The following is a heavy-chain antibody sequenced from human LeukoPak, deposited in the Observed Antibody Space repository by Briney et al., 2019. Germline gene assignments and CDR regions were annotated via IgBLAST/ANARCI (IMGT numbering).Heavy chain of an antibody. Sequence: GGLLRLSCAASGFTFSSYSMNWVRQAPGKGLEWVSYISSSSSTIYYADSVKGRFTISRDNAKNSLYLQMNSLRAEDTAVYYCARLGITMIVVAFDYGGQGTLVTVPS. J-gene: IGHJ4*02. CDR2: ISSSSSTI. D-gene: IGHD3-22*01. CDR1: GFTFSSYS. CDR3: ARLGITMIVVAFDY. V-gene: IGHV3-48*01.